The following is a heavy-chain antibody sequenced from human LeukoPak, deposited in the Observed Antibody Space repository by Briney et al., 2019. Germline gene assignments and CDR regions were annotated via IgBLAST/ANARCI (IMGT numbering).Heavy chain of an antibody. J-gene: IGHJ5*02. V-gene: IGHV1-2*02. CDR3: AREGYYDSSGYYFRFDP. D-gene: IGHD3-22*01. CDR2: INPNSGGT. CDR1: GYTFTGYY. Sequence: ASVKVSCKASGYTFTGYYMHWVRQAPGQGLEWMGWINPNSGGTNYAQKFQGRVTMTRDTSISTAYMELSRLRSDDTAVYYCAREGYYDSSGYYFRFDPWGQGTLVTVSS.